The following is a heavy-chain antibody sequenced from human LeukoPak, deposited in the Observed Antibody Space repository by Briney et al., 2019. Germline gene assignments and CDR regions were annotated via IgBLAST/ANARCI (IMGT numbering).Heavy chain of an antibody. J-gene: IGHJ4*02. CDR1: GGTFSSYA. CDR3: ARAPGGYCSSTSCRETDY. D-gene: IGHD2-2*01. CDR2: IIPIFGNA. V-gene: IGHV1-69*13. Sequence: SVKVSCRASGGTFSSYAISWVRQAPGQGLEWMGGIIPIFGNANYAQKFQGRVTITADESTSTAYMELSSLRSEDTAVYYCARAPGGYCSSTSCRETDYWGQGTLVTVSS.